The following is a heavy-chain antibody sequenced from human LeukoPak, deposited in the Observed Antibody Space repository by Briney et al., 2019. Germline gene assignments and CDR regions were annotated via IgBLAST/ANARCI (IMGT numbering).Heavy chain of an antibody. CDR2: IKQDGSEK. CDR1: GFSFSTYW. CDR3: VGGGPSFGY. D-gene: IGHD3-10*01. V-gene: IGHV3-7*01. Sequence: GGSLRLSCAASGFSFSTYWMSWVRQAPGKGLEWVANIKQDGSEKNYVDSVKGRFTISRDNAKNSLYLQMNSLRDEDTGFYFCVGGGPSFGYWGPGTLVTVSS. J-gene: IGHJ4*02.